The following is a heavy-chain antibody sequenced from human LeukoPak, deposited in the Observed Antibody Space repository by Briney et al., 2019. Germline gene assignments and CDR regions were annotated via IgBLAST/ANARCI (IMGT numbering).Heavy chain of an antibody. V-gene: IGHV1-46*01. CDR3: ARGSGTIFGVVII. CDR1: GYTLTELS. Sequence: GASVKVSCKVSGYTLTELSMHWVRQAPGQGLEWMGIINPSGGSTTYAQKFQGRVTMTRDTSTSTVYMELSSLRSEDTAVYYCARGSGTIFGVVIIWGQGTLVTVSS. J-gene: IGHJ4*02. D-gene: IGHD3-3*01. CDR2: INPSGGST.